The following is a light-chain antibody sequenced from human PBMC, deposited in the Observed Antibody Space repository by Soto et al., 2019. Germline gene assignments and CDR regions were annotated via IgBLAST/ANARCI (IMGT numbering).Light chain of an antibody. CDR3: QQFNTYPLT. Sequence: IQLTQSPSSMSASVGDRVTITCRASQGISSYLAWYQQKPGKAPQLLIYAASTLLSGVPSRFSGSGSGTDFTLTISSLQPEDFATYYCQQFNTYPLTFGGGTKVDIK. J-gene: IGKJ4*01. V-gene: IGKV1-9*01. CDR1: QGISSY. CDR2: AAS.